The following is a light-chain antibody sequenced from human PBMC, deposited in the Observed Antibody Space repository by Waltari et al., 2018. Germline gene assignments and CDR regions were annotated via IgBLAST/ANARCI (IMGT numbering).Light chain of an antibody. CDR1: QSINSW. CDR3: QQYNSYSRT. CDR2: KAS. J-gene: IGKJ1*01. V-gene: IGKV1-5*03. Sequence: DIQMTQSTSSLSASVGDRVTITCRASQSINSWLAWYQQKPGKAPKLLIYKASSLESGVPSRFSGIGSGTEFTLTISSLQPDDFATYYCQQYNSYSRTFGQGTKVEIK.